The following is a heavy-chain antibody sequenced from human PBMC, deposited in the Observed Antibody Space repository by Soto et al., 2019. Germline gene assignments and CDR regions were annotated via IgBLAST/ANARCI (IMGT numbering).Heavy chain of an antibody. CDR2: ISGSGGST. Sequence: GGSLRLSCAASGFTFSSYAMSWVRQAPGKGLEWVSAISGSGGSTYYADSVKGRFTISRDNSKNTLYLQMNSLRAEDTAVYYCLLGAYYDFWSEYYYMDVWGKGTTVTVSS. D-gene: IGHD3-3*01. CDR1: GFTFSSYA. CDR3: LLGAYYDFWSEYYYMDV. V-gene: IGHV3-23*01. J-gene: IGHJ6*03.